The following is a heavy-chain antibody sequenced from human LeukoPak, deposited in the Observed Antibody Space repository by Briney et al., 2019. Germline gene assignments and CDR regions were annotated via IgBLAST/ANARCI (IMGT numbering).Heavy chain of an antibody. CDR3: AKDILGYCSSTSCLTPDY. V-gene: IGHV3-23*01. Sequence: GGSLRLSCAASGFTFNTYVISWVRQAPGKGLEWVSGVSGSGDSTYYADSVKGRFTISRDNSKNTLYLQMNSLRAEDTAVYYCAKDILGYCSSTSCLTPDYWGQGTLVTVSS. CDR1: GFTFNTYV. CDR2: VSGSGDST. J-gene: IGHJ4*02. D-gene: IGHD2-2*01.